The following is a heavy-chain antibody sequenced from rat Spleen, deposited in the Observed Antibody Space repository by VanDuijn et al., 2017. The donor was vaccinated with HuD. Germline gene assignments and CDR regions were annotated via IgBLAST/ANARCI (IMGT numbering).Heavy chain of an antibody. CDR3: TRGTYYRH. Sequence: EVQLVESDGGLVQPGRSLKLSCAASGFTFSDYNMAWVRQAPKKGLEWVATISYDGSSTYYRDSVKGRFTISRDIAKSTLYLQMNSLRSEDTATYYCTRGTYYRHWGQGVMVTVSS. D-gene: IGHD1-12*01. CDR2: ISYDGSST. J-gene: IGHJ2*01. CDR1: GFTFSDYN. V-gene: IGHV5-7*01.